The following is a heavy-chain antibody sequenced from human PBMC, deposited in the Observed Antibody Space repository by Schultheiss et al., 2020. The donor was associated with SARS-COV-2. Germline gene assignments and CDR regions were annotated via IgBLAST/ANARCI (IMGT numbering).Heavy chain of an antibody. J-gene: IGHJ6*02. CDR1: GYTFTSYY. Sequence: ASVKVSCKASGYTFTSYYMHWVRQAPGQGLEWMGIINPSGGSTSYAQKFQGRVTITADKSTSTAYMELSSLRSEDTAVYYCARDLSLYDSGMDVWGQGTTVTVSS. D-gene: IGHD3-22*01. CDR2: INPSGGST. V-gene: IGHV1-46*01. CDR3: ARDLSLYDSGMDV.